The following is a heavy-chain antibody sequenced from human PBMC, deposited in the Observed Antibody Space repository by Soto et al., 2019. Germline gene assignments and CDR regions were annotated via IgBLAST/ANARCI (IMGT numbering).Heavy chain of an antibody. J-gene: IGHJ6*02. CDR2: INPNSGGT. Sequence: ASMKVPCKSSVYTFTGYYIHCVRPAPGQGLEWMGWINPNSGGTNYAQKFQGRVTMTRDTSISTAYMELSRLRSDDTAVYYCARDLVVPAASYYYYYGMDGWGQGNTVTFS. CDR3: ARDLVVPAASYYYYYGMDG. D-gene: IGHD2-2*01. V-gene: IGHV1-2*02. CDR1: VYTFTGYY.